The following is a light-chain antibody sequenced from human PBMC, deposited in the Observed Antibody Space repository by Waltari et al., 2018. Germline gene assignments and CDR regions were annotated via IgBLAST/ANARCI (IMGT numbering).Light chain of an antibody. CDR2: GAS. J-gene: IGKJ4*01. Sequence: EIVMTQSPATLSVSPGERATLSCRARQSVGSNLAWYQRKPGQAPRLPTYGASTRATGIPARFSGSGSGTEFTLTISSLQSEDFAVYDCQQYNNWPLTFGGGTKVEIK. CDR3: QQYNNWPLT. CDR1: QSVGSN. V-gene: IGKV3-15*01.